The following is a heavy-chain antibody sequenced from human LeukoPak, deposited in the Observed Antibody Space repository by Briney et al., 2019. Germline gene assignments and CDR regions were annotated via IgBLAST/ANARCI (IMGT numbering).Heavy chain of an antibody. V-gene: IGHV3-53*01. CDR1: GFTFSSNY. Sequence: GGSLRLSCAASGFTFSSNYMSWVRQAPGKGLEWVSVIYSGGSTYYADSVKGRFTISRDNSKNTLYLQMNSLRAEDTAVYYCAKDQGSSWYLDWFDPWGQGTLVTVSS. D-gene: IGHD6-13*01. CDR3: AKDQGSSWYLDWFDP. CDR2: IYSGGST. J-gene: IGHJ5*02.